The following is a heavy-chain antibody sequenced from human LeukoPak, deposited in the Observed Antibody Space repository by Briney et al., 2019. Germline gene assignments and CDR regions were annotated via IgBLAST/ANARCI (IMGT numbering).Heavy chain of an antibody. J-gene: IGHJ6*02. Sequence: SVKVSCRASGFTFTSSAMQWVRQARGQRLEWIGWIVVGSGNTNYAQKFQERVTITRDMSTSTAYMELSSLRSEDTAVYYCAADWVRGWTNYYYYGMDVWGQGTTVTVSS. V-gene: IGHV1-58*02. D-gene: IGHD6-19*01. CDR3: AADWVRGWTNYYYYGMDV. CDR1: GFTFTSSA. CDR2: IVVGSGNT.